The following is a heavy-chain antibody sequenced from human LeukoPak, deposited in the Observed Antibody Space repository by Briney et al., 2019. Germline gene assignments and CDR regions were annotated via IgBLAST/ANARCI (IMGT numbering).Heavy chain of an antibody. V-gene: IGHV3-30-3*01. CDR1: GFTFSSYA. CDR2: ISYDGSNK. Sequence: GSLRLSCAASGFTFSSYAMDWVRQAPGKGLEWVAVISYDGSNKYYADSVKGRFTISRDNSKNTLYLQMNSLRAEDTAVYYCAREASDAFDIWGQGTMVTVSS. J-gene: IGHJ3*02. CDR3: AREASDAFDI.